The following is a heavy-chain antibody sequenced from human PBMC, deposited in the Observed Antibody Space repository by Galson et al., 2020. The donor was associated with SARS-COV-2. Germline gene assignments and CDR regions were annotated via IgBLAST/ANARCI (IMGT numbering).Heavy chain of an antibody. CDR1: GFAFSSYA. CDR2: ISDQGGTR. J-gene: IGHJ4*02. CDR3: VKDMRNTGYSFDS. D-gene: IGHD2-8*02. V-gene: IGHV3-64*05. Sequence: GGSLRLSCSASGFAFSSYAVHWVRQAAGKGLEYVSGISDQGGTRNYADSVKGRFTISRDNSKNTVYFEMSSLRAEDTAVYYCVKDMRNTGYSFDSWGQGTLVTVSS.